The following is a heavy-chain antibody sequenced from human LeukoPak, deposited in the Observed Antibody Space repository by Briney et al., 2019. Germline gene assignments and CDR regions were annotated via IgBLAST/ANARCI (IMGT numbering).Heavy chain of an antibody. CDR3: ARGVWGSYRYTGSFDY. D-gene: IGHD3-16*02. CDR1: GGSISSSSYY. CDR2: IYYSGST. J-gene: IGHJ4*02. V-gene: IGHV4-39*01. Sequence: KPSETLSLTCTVSGGSISSSSYYWGWIRQPPGKGLEWIGSIYYSGSTYYNPSLKSRVTISVDTSKNQFSLKLSSVTAVDTAVYYCARGVWGSYRYTGSFDYWGQGTLVIVSS.